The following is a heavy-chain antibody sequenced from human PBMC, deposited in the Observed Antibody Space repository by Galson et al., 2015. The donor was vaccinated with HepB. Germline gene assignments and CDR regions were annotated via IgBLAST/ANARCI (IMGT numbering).Heavy chain of an antibody. CDR2: ISYVGSNK. V-gene: IGHV3-30*18. CDR3: AKDPYLYSALAGTMAGFDY. J-gene: IGHJ4*02. D-gene: IGHD6-19*01. Sequence: SLRLSCAASGFTFSNYGMHWVRQPPGKGLEWVAVISYVGSNKYYADSVKGRFAISRDNSKNTLYLQMNSLRAEDTALYYCAKDPYLYSALAGTMAGFDYWGQGTLVTVSS. CDR1: GFTFSNYG.